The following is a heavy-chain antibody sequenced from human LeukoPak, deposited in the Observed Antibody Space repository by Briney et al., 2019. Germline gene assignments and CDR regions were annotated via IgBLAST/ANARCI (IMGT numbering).Heavy chain of an antibody. CDR1: GFTFSSYA. CDR2: ISYDGSNK. J-gene: IGHJ4*02. CDR3: AKDLERKQLWSPFDY. Sequence: PGGSLRLSCAASGFTFSSYAMHWVRQAPGKGLEWVAVISYDGSNKYYADSVKGRFTISRDNSKNTLYLQMNSLRDEDTAVYYCAKDLERKQLWSPFDYWGQGTLVTVSS. V-gene: IGHV3-30*04. D-gene: IGHD5-18*01.